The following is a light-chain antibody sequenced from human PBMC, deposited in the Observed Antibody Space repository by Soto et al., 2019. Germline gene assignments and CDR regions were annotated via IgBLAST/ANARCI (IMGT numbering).Light chain of an antibody. CDR3: GTWDEGLRAGV. V-gene: IGLV1-51*01. CDR1: SSNIGNNY. CDR2: DNF. J-gene: IGLJ2*01. Sequence: QSVLTQPPSVSAAPGQRVTISCSGRSSNIGNNYVSWYQQLPGTAPKLLIYDNFRRPSGIPDRFSGSKSGTSATLAITGLQAGDEADYYCGTWDEGLRAGVFGGGTKLTVL.